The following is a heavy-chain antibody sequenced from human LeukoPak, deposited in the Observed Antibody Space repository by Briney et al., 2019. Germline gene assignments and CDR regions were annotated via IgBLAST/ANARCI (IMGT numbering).Heavy chain of an antibody. CDR2: IKPDGSEI. D-gene: IGHD2-15*01. Sequence: PGGSLRPSCAASGFTFSAYWMDWVRQAPGKGLEWVANIKPDGSEIYYLDSVRGRFTISRDNAKNSLYLQMNSLRAEDAAVYYCTRSLDYWGQGTLVTVSS. CDR3: TRSLDY. V-gene: IGHV3-7*02. CDR1: GFTFSAYW. J-gene: IGHJ4*02.